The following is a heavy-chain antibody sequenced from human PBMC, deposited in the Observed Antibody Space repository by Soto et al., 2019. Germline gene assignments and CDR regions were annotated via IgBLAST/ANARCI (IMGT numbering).Heavy chain of an antibody. Sequence: GGSLRLSCAASGFTFSSYTMNWVRQAPGKGLEWVSSISSSSSFIYYADSVKGRFTISRDNAKNSLYLQMNSLRAEDTAVYYCATLLDSGYDWGDFAYWGQGTLVTVSS. CDR3: ATLLDSGYDWGDFAY. J-gene: IGHJ4*02. D-gene: IGHD5-12*01. CDR1: GFTFSSYT. CDR2: ISSSSSFI. V-gene: IGHV3-21*01.